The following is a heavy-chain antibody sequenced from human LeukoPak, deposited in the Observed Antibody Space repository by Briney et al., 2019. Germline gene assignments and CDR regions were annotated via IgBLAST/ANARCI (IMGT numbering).Heavy chain of an antibody. J-gene: IGHJ4*02. CDR3: ATEGGRYSYGSDY. CDR2: INWNGGSP. CDR1: GFTFGDCG. Sequence: GGSLRLSCEASGFTFGDCGMSWVRQAPGKGLEWVSGINWNGGSPRYADSVKGRFTISRDNSKKTLYLQMNSLRAEDTAVYYCATEGGRYSYGSDYWGQGTLVTVSS. D-gene: IGHD5-18*01. V-gene: IGHV3-20*04.